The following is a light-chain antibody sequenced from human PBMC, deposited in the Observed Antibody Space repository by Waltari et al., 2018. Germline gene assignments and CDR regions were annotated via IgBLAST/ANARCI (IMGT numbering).Light chain of an antibody. CDR1: SRDLGTYNY. V-gene: IGLV2-14*03. CDR3: ASFTTSGSWV. Sequence: QAALTQPTSLSGSPGQSITIPCSGTSRDLGTYNYLSWYQQHPGKAPKLIIFDVNKWPSGVSSRFSGSKSGHTASLSISGLQAEDEASYFCASFTTSGSWVFGGGTQVTVL. J-gene: IGLJ3*02. CDR2: DVN.